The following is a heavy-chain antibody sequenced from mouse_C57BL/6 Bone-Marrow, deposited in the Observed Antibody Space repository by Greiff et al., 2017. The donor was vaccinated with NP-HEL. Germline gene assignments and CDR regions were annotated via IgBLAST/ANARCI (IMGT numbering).Heavy chain of an antibody. CDR2: IDPSDSYT. V-gene: IGHV1-59*01. CDR1: GYTFTSYW. J-gene: IGHJ1*03. CDR3: ARYPFYYGSSYWYVDV. D-gene: IGHD1-1*01. Sequence: QVQLQQPGAELVRPGTSVKLSCKASGYTFTSYWMHWVKQRPGQGLEWIGVIDPSDSYTNYNQKFKGKATLTVDTSSSTAYMQLSSLTSEDTAVYYCARYPFYYGSSYWYVDVWGTGTTVTVSS.